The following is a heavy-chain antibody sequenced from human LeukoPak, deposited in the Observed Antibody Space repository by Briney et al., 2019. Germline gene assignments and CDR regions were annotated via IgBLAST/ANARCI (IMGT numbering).Heavy chain of an antibody. CDR1: GFTFSNYA. CDR2: ISGSGGST. J-gene: IGHJ4*02. D-gene: IGHD3-22*01. V-gene: IGHV3-23*01. CDR3: ARVSYYDSSGYYFLSYVDY. Sequence: GGSLRLSCAASGFTFSNYAMSWVRQAPGKGLEWVSVISGSGGSTVYADSVKGRFTISRDNSKNTLYLQMNSLGAEDTAVYYCARVSYYDSSGYYFLSYVDYWGQGTLVTVSS.